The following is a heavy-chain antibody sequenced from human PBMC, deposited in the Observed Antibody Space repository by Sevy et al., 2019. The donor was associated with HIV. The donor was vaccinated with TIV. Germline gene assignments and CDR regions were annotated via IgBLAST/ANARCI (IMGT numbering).Heavy chain of an antibody. V-gene: IGHV3-48*02. CDR2: ISSSSSTI. D-gene: IGHD3-22*01. J-gene: IGHJ4*02. CDR3: ARDGGRDYYDSSGYWDY. CDR1: GFTFSSYS. Sequence: GSLRLSCAASGFTFSSYSMNWVRQAPGKGLEWVSYISSSSSTIYYADSVKGRFTISRDNAKNSLYLQMNSLRDEDTAVYYCARDGGRDYYDSSGYWDYWGQGTLVTVSS.